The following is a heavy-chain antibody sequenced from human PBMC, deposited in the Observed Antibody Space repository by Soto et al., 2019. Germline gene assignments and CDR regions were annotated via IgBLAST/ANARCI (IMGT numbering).Heavy chain of an antibody. CDR3: ATAVAGNDYYYYGMDV. CDR2: FDPEDGET. Sequence: ASVKVSCKVSGYTLTELFMHWVRQAPGKGLEWMGGFDPEDGETIYAQKFQGRVTMTEDTSTDTAYMELSSLRSEDTAVYYCATAVAGNDYYYYGMDVWGQGTTVTVSS. V-gene: IGHV1-24*01. J-gene: IGHJ6*02. D-gene: IGHD6-19*01. CDR1: GYTLTELF.